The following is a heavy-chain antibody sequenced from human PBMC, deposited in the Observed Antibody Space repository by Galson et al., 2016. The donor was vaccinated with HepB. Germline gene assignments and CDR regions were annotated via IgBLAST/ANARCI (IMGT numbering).Heavy chain of an antibody. CDR3: ARVNLGYCSGGSCWYFDL. D-gene: IGHD2-15*01. Sequence: SETLSLTCTVSGGSISSYYWSWIRQPPGKGLEWIGYIYYSGSTNYNPSLKSRVTISVDTSKNQFSLKLSSVTAADTAVYYCARVNLGYCSGGSCWYFDLWGRGTLVTVSS. J-gene: IGHJ2*01. CDR2: IYYSGST. V-gene: IGHV4-59*01. CDR1: GGSISSYY.